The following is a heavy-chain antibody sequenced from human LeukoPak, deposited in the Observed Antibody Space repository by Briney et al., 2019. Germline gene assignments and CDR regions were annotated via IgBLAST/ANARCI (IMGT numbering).Heavy chain of an antibody. Sequence: ASVKVSCKASGHTFTRRAMHWVRQAPGQRLEWMGWINVGNGNTKYPQKFQGRVTFTRDTSANTAYMEVSSLKSEDMAVYYCAIGETPGSYYRSWGQGTLVTVSS. CDR3: AIGETPGSYYRS. D-gene: IGHD3-10*01. CDR1: GHTFTRRA. V-gene: IGHV1-3*01. CDR2: INVGNGNT. J-gene: IGHJ5*02.